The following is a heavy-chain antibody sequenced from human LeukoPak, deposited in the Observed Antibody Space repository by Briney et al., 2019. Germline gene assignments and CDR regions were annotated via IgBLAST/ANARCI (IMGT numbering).Heavy chain of an antibody. CDR2: IIPILGIA. CDR3: ASDYDSSGYYLYYFDY. CDR1: GGTFSSYA. J-gene: IGHJ4*02. V-gene: IGHV1-69*04. Sequence: GASVKVSCKASGGTFSSYAISWVRQAPGQGLEWMGRIIPILGIANYAQKFQGRVTITADKSTSTAYMELSSLRSEDTAVCYCASDYDSSGYYLYYFDYWGQGTLVTVSS. D-gene: IGHD3-22*01.